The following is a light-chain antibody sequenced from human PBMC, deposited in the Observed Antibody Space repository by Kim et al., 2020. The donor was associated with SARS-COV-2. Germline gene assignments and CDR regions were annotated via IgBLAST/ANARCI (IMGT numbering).Light chain of an antibody. Sequence: VTISGTGSSSNIGAGFNVHWYQCSPGTAPKLRISDNNNRPSGIPDRFSAAKSATSASLAITGLQAEDEADYYCQSYDSSLSGFVVFGGGTQLTVL. CDR1: SSNIGAGFN. V-gene: IGLV1-40*01. CDR2: DNN. CDR3: QSYDSSLSGFVV. J-gene: IGLJ2*01.